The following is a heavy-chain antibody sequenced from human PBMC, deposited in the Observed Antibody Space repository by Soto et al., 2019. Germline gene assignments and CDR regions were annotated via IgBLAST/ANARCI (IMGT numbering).Heavy chain of an antibody. CDR3: VKDRDSNSWPSRDV. V-gene: IGHV1-18*01. CDR1: GYTFTRNG. CDR2: ISPNSGNI. J-gene: IGHJ6*02. D-gene: IGHD3-22*01. Sequence: QVHLVQSGAEVKKPGASVNVSCKTSGYTFTRNGISWVRQAPGQGLEWMGWISPNSGNIKYAQKLQGRVIMTTYTSTSPAYMELRSLRSDDTAVYYCVKDRDSNSWPSRDVWGPGTTVTVSS.